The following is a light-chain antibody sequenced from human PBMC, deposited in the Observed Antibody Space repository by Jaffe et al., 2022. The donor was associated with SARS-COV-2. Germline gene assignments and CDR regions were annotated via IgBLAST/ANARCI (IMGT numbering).Light chain of an antibody. J-gene: IGLJ2*01. CDR3: SSYTSRMSVV. Sequence: QSALTQPTSVSGSPGQSITISCSGTSNDIGSYKYVSWYQQHPGKAPKLLIFDVSDRPSGVSDRFSGSKSGNTASLTISGLQAEDEADYYCSSYTSRMSVVFGGGTKVTVL. CDR2: DVS. V-gene: IGLV2-14*01. CDR1: SNDIGSYKY.